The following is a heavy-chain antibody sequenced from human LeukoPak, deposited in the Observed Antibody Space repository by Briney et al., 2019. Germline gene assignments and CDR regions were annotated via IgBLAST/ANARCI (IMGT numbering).Heavy chain of an antibody. CDR3: ARVGIAVAGTYETFDY. Sequence: ASVKVSCKASGYSFSDYSMHWVRQAPGQGLEWMGRINPGSGGTNYAQKFQGRVTMTRDTSISTAYMELSRLRSDDTAVYYCARVGIAVAGTYETFDYWGQGTLVTVSS. CDR2: INPGSGGT. J-gene: IGHJ4*02. D-gene: IGHD6-19*01. V-gene: IGHV1-2*06. CDR1: GYSFSDYS.